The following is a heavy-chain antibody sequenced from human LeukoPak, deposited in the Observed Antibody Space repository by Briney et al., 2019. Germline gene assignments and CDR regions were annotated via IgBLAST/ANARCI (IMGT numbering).Heavy chain of an antibody. D-gene: IGHD3-10*01. CDR1: GGSFSGYY. CDR2: INHSGST. V-gene: IGHV4-34*01. Sequence: SETLSLTCAVYGGSFSGYYWSWIRQPPGKGLEWIGEINHSGSTNYNPSLKSRVTISVDTSKNQFSLTLSSVTAADTAVYYCARGRHRYYYGSGSYYSGNWFDPWGQGTLVTVSS. J-gene: IGHJ5*02. CDR3: ARGRHRYYYGSGSYYSGNWFDP.